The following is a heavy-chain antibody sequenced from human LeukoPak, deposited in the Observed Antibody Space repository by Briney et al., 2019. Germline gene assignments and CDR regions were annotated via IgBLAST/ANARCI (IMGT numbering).Heavy chain of an antibody. Sequence: AGGSLRLSCAASGXTVSSNYMSWVRQAPGKGLEYISVIYSGGITYYADSVKGRFTISRDNAKNSLYLQMNSLRDEDTTVYYCARGGEGATHYWGQGTLVTVSS. V-gene: IGHV3-66*01. CDR1: GXTVSSNY. CDR2: IYSGGIT. J-gene: IGHJ4*02. CDR3: ARGGEGATHY. D-gene: IGHD2-15*01.